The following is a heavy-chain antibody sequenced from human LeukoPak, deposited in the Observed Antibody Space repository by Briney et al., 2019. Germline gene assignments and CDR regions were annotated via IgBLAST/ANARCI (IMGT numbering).Heavy chain of an antibody. J-gene: IGHJ6*02. CDR2: ISGSGGST. Sequence: GGSLRLSCAASGFTFSSYAMSWVRQAPGKGLEWVSAISGSGGSTYYADSVKGRFTISRDNSKNTLYLQMNSLRAEDTAVYYCARANLGSSSWYVHYYYGMDVWGQGTTVTVSS. CDR1: GFTFSSYA. D-gene: IGHD6-13*01. V-gene: IGHV3-23*01. CDR3: ARANLGSSSWYVHYYYGMDV.